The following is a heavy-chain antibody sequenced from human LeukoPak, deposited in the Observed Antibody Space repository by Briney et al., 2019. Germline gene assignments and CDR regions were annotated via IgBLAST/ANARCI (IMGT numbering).Heavy chain of an antibody. J-gene: IGHJ4*01. D-gene: IGHD3-3*01. Sequence: GGSLILSCAASGLTFSSFWMSWVRQAPGKGLEWVANIKLDATEKHYVDSVKGRFTISRDNAENSLYLQMDSLRAEDTAVYYCVRGHTMLAYCGQGTLVTASS. CDR3: VRGHTMLAY. V-gene: IGHV3-7*04. CDR1: GLTFSSFW. CDR2: IKLDATEK.